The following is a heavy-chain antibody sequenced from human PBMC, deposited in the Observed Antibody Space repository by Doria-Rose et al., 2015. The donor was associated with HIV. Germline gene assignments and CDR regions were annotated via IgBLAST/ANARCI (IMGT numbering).Heavy chain of an antibody. V-gene: IGHV3-11*01. J-gene: IGHJ5*02. D-gene: IGHD2-15*01. Sequence: QVQLQESGGGLVKPGGSLRLSCTASGFTFSDYYMSWIRQAPGKGLEWISYISSSGSTIYYADSVKGRFTISSDNAKNSVYLQMNSLRAEDTAVYYCARDRICSQRGSCHSFWFDPWGQGTLVTVSS. CDR1: GFTFSDYY. CDR2: ISSSGSTI. CDR3: ARDRICSQRGSCHSFWFDP.